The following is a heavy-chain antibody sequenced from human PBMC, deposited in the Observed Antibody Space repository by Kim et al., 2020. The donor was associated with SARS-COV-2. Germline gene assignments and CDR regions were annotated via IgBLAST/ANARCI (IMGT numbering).Heavy chain of an antibody. V-gene: IGHV1-46*01. Sequence: ASVKVSCKASGYTFTSYYMHWVRQAPGQGLEWMGIINPSGGSTSYAQKFQGRVTMTRDTSTSTVYMELSSLRSEDTALYYCARDLVGCSGGSCYFRMDVWGQGPTLTVSS. J-gene: IGHJ6*02. CDR1: GYTFTSYY. D-gene: IGHD2-15*01. CDR2: INPSGGST. CDR3: ARDLVGCSGGSCYFRMDV.